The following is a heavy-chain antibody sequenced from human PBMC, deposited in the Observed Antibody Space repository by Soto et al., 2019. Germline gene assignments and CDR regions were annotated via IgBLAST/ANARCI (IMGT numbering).Heavy chain of an antibody. D-gene: IGHD3-10*01. CDR1: GGTLSDHG. V-gene: IGHV1-69*06. Sequence: QVQLEQSGAEVKKPGSSVKVSCKASGGTLSDHGVAWLRQAPGQGLEWMGGTIPVFNTAKYALKFQGRVTVTADKFTNIAYMELSSLRSEDTAFYFCARGVYGSGNYCTGPSAFDIWGQGTMVIVSS. CDR3: ARGVYGSGNYCTGPSAFDI. CDR2: TIPVFNTA. J-gene: IGHJ3*02.